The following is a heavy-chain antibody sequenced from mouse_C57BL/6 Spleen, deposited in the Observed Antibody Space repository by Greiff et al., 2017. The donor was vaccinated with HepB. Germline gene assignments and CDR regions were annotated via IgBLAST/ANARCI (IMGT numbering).Heavy chain of an antibody. J-gene: IGHJ2*01. CDR1: GYAFSSSW. CDR3: ARGKAAGTTGVAEDY. CDR2: IYPGDGDT. V-gene: IGHV1-82*01. Sequence: QVQLKQSGPELVKPGASVKISCKASGYAFSSSWMNWVKQRPGKGLEWIGRIYPGDGDTNYNGKFKGKATLTADKSSSTAYMQLSSLTSEDSAVYFYARGKAAGTTGVAEDYWGQGTTLTVSS. D-gene: IGHD1-1*01.